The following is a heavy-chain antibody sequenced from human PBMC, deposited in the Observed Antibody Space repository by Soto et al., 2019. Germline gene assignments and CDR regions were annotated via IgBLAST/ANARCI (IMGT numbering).Heavy chain of an antibody. CDR2: ISGSDGST. Sequence: EVQLLESGGGLVQPGGSLRLSCAASGFTFSSYAMSWVRQAPGKGLEWVSAISGSDGSTYYADSVKGRFTISRDNSKNALFLQMNSLRAEDTAVYYCAKAGARPLNYVDWYVPSYDYWGQGTLVTVSS. J-gene: IGHJ4*02. D-gene: IGHD3-9*01. CDR3: AKAGARPLNYVDWYVPSYDY. V-gene: IGHV3-23*01. CDR1: GFTFSSYA.